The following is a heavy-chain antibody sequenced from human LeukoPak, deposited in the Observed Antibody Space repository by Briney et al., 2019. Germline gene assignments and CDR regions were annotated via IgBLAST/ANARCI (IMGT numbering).Heavy chain of an antibody. V-gene: IGHV3-20*04. Sequence: PGGSLRLSCAASGFTFDDYGMSWVRQAPGKGLEWVSGINWNGGGTGYADSVKGRFTISRDNAKNSLYLQMNSLRAEDTALYYCATEYSSSRGFDYWGQGILVTVSS. D-gene: IGHD6-6*01. CDR3: ATEYSSSRGFDY. CDR2: INWNGGGT. CDR1: GFTFDDYG. J-gene: IGHJ4*02.